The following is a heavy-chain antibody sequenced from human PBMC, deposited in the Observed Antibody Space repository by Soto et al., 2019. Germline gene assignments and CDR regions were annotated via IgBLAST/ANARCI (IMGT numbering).Heavy chain of an antibody. CDR2: INPSGGSA. Sequence: QVQLVQSGAEVKKPGASVKVSCKASGYTFTSYYMHWVRQAPGQGLEWMGMINPSGGSASYTQKFQGRVTMTRDTSTNTIYMELSSLRSEDTAVCYCARSHYYGSGAYTPDDNWGQGTLVIVSS. CDR1: GYTFTSYY. D-gene: IGHD3-10*01. CDR3: ARSHYYGSGAYTPDDN. J-gene: IGHJ4*02. V-gene: IGHV1-46*03.